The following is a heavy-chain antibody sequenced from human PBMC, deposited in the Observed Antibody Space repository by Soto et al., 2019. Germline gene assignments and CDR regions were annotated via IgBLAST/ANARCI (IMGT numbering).Heavy chain of an antibody. CDR3: ARDQIGPWDY. J-gene: IGHJ4*02. D-gene: IGHD3-22*01. Sequence: QVQLVESGGGVVQPGRSLILSCAASGFPFRSFGMHWVRQAPGKGPEWVAVIWDDGSNKYYADSVKGRFTISRDNSKNTLFLQMNSLRVDDTAVYYCARDQIGPWDYWGQGALVTVSS. V-gene: IGHV3-33*01. CDR1: GFPFRSFG. CDR2: IWDDGSNK.